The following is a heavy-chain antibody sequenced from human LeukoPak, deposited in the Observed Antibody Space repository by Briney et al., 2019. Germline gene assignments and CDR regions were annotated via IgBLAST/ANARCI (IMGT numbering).Heavy chain of an antibody. CDR2: ISGSGGST. J-gene: IGHJ4*02. CDR3: AKDLPVGLLWFGESPGFDY. V-gene: IGHV3-23*01. Sequence: GGSLRLSCAASGFTFSSYGMSWVRQAPGKGLEWVSAISGSGGSTYYADSVKGRFTISRDNSKNTLYLQMNSLRAEDTAVYYCAKDLPVGLLWFGESPGFDYWGQGTLVTVSS. D-gene: IGHD3-10*01. CDR1: GFTFSSYG.